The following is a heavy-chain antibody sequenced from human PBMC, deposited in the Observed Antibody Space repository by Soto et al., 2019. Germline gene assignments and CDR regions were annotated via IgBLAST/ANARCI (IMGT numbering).Heavy chain of an antibody. CDR3: ATDDY. J-gene: IGHJ4*02. CDR1: GGSIISKTR. Sequence: SETLSLTCAVSGGSIISKTRWSWVRQPPGTGLEWIGEIHHSGSTNYNPSLKSRVTISVDKSKNQFSLKVTSLTAADTAVYYCATDDYWGQGILVTAPQ. V-gene: IGHV4-4*02. CDR2: IHHSGST.